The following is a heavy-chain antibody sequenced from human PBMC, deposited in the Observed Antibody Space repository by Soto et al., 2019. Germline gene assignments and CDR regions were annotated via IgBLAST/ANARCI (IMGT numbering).Heavy chain of an antibody. CDR1: GYSINSGYY. CDR3: AREGVLWGVNDWFDP. J-gene: IGHJ5*02. D-gene: IGHD3-10*01. V-gene: IGHV4-38-2*02. Sequence: SETLSLTCAVSGYSINSGYYWAWIRQPPGKGLEWIGSIYHSGSTYYNPSLKSRVTISVDTSKNQFSLKLTSVTAADTAVYYCAREGVLWGVNDWFDPWGQGTLVTVSS. CDR2: IYHSGST.